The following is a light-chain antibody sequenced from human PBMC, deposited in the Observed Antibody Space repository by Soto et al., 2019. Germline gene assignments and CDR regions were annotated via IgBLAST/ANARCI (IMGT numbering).Light chain of an antibody. CDR1: QSVSSY. Sequence: EIVLTQSPATLSLSPGERATLSCRASQSVSSYLAWYQQKPGQAPSLLIYDASNRATGIPGRFSGRGSGTYFTLSLRSLGLEDFAVYYCQQRSNWHREGLTFGQGTRLEIK. V-gene: IGKV3-11*01. CDR3: QQRSNWHREGLT. J-gene: IGKJ5*01. CDR2: DAS.